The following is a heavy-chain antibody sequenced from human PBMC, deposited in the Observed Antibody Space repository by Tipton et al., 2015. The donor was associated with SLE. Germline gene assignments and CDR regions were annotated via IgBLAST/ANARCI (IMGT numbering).Heavy chain of an antibody. D-gene: IGHD1-26*01. Sequence: QVQLVQSGAEVKKPGSSVKVSCKASGGTFSSYAISWVRQAPGQGLEWMGGIIPIFGTANYAQKFQGRVTITADKSTSTAYMELSSLRSEDTAVYYCATSFRGEGATRAWFDPWGQGTLVTVSS. CDR1: GGTFSSYA. J-gene: IGHJ5*02. V-gene: IGHV1-69*06. CDR2: IIPIFGTA. CDR3: ATSFRGEGATRAWFDP.